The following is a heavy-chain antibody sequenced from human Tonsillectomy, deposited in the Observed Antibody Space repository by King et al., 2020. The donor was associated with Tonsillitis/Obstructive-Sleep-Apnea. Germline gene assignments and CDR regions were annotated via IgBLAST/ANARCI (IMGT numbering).Heavy chain of an antibody. CDR1: GFTFDDYV. J-gene: IGHJ4*02. CDR3: SILVAVAGTIDY. V-gene: IGHV3-20*04. Sequence: VQLVESGGGVVRPGGSLRLSCAASGFTFDDYVMSWVRQAPGKGVEWVSGINWNGGSTGYADSVKCRVTISRDNAKNSLYLQMNSLRAEDTALYYVSILVAVAGTIDYCGQGTLVTVSS. D-gene: IGHD6-19*01. CDR2: INWNGGST.